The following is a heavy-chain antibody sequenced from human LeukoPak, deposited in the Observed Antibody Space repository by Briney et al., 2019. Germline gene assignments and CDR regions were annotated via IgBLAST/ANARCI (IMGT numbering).Heavy chain of an antibody. CDR1: GYTFTSYG. CDR3: ARDRPSGGQNDY. V-gene: IGHV1-18*01. CDR2: ISAYNGNT. Sequence: ASVKVSCKASGYTFTSYGISWVRQAPGQGLAWMGWISAYNGNTNYAQKLQGRVTMTTDTSTSTAYMELRSLRSDDTAVYYCARDRPSGGQNDYWGQGTLVTVSS. D-gene: IGHD6-6*01. J-gene: IGHJ4*02.